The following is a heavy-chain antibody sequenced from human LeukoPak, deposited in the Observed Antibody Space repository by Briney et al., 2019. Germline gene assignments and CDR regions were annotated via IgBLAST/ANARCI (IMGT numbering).Heavy chain of an antibody. J-gene: IGHJ4*02. CDR1: GFTVSSNY. CDR3: ARDRWLGSYYFDY. V-gene: IGHV3-66*01. D-gene: IGHD3-10*01. Sequence: GGSLRLSCAASGFTVSSNYMSWVRQAPGKGLEWVSVIYSGGSTYYADSVKGRFTISRDNSKNTLYLQMSSLRAEDTAVYYCARDRWLGSYYFDYWGQGTLVTVSS. CDR2: IYSGGST.